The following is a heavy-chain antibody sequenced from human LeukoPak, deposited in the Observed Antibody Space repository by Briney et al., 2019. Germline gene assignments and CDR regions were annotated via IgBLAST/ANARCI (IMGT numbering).Heavy chain of an antibody. D-gene: IGHD2-2*01. V-gene: IGHV4-30-2*01. CDR3: ARDRSVRVDHSLGYYYGMDV. CDR2: IYHSGST. CDR1: GGSISSGGYS. J-gene: IGHJ6*02. Sequence: PSQTLSLTCAVSGGSISSGGYSWSWIRQPPGKGLEWIGYIYHSGSTYYNPSLKSRVTISVDRSKNQFSLKLSSVTAADTAVYYCARDRSVRVDHSLGYYYGMDVWGQGTTVTVSS.